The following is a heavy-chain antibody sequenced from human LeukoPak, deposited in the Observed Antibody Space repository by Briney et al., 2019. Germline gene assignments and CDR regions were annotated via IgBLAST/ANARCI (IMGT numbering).Heavy chain of an antibody. CDR1: GGSFSGYY. CDR2: INHSGSN. D-gene: IGHD6-13*01. Sequence: NPSETLSLTCAVYGGSFSGYYWSWIRQPPGKGLEWIGEINHSGSNNYNPSLKSRITISVDTSKNQFSLKLSSVTAADTAVYYCARTPWIAADYFDYWGQGTLVTVSS. CDR3: ARTPWIAADYFDY. J-gene: IGHJ4*02. V-gene: IGHV4-34*01.